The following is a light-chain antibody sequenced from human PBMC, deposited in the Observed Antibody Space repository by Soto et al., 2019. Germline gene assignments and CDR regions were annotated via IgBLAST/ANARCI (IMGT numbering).Light chain of an antibody. CDR2: VNSDGSH. CDR1: SGHSTYA. V-gene: IGLV4-69*01. CDR3: QTWTTGFSVV. Sequence: QPVLTQSPSASASLGASVKLTCTLSSGHSTYAIAWHQQQPEKGPRYLMKVNSDGSHSKGDGIPDRFSGFSSGAERYLTISSLQSEDEADYYCQTWTTGFSVVFGGGTKLTVL. J-gene: IGLJ2*01.